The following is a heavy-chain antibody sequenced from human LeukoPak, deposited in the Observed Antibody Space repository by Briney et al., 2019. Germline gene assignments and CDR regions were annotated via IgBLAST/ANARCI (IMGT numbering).Heavy chain of an antibody. D-gene: IGHD5-12*01. CDR1: GFTFSSYG. Sequence: PGGSLRLSCAASGFTFSSYGMHWVRQAPGKGLEWVVVISYDGSNKYYADSVKGRFTISRDNSKNTLYLQMNSLRAEDTAVYYCAKGGVESGLVFDYWGQGTLVTVSS. V-gene: IGHV3-30*18. CDR3: AKGGVESGLVFDY. CDR2: ISYDGSNK. J-gene: IGHJ4*02.